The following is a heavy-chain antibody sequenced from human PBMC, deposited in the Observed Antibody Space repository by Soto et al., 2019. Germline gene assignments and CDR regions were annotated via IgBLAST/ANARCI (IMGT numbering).Heavy chain of an antibody. CDR2: ISGSGGTS. V-gene: IGHV3-23*01. D-gene: IGHD6-13*01. Sequence: VELSESGGGLVQPGGSLRLSCAASGFNFRSYAMSWVRRAPGKGLEWVSAISGSGGTSYFADSVRGRFTISRDNSKNTLYLQLSSLRVEDTAEYFCAKGRGSSWTIDYWGHGPLVTVSS. CDR3: AKGRGSSWTIDY. J-gene: IGHJ4*01. CDR1: GFNFRSYA.